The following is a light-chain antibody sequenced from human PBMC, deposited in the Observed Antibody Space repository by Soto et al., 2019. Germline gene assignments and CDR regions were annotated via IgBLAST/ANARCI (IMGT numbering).Light chain of an antibody. CDR3: SSYTSSSTLV. Sequence: QYVLTQAASESGSPGQSITISCTGTSSDVGGYNYVSWYQQHPGKAPKLMIYDVTNRPSGVSNRFSGSKSGNTASLTISGLQAEDEADYYCSSYTSSSTLVFGGGTKLTVL. V-gene: IGLV2-14*01. J-gene: IGLJ2*01. CDR2: DVT. CDR1: SSDVGGYNY.